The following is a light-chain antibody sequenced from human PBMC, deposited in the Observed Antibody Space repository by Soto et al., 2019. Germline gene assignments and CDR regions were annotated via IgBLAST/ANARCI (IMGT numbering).Light chain of an antibody. CDR2: EGH. J-gene: IGLJ1*01. CDR1: SGYVGTYSL. Sequence: QSALAQPASVSGSPGQSITISCTGASGYVGTYSLVSWYQQHPGKAPKVVIYEGHKRPSGVPDRFSGSTSVNTASLTISGLQTDDEADYYCCLYVGATTYVFGTGTKVTVI. CDR3: CLYVGATTYV. V-gene: IGLV2-23*01.